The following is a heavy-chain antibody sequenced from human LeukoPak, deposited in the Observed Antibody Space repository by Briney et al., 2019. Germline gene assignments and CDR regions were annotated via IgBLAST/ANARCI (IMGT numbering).Heavy chain of an antibody. Sequence: SETLSLTCTVSGGXISSYYCSWIRQPPGKGLEWIGYIYYSGSTNYNPSLKSRVTISVDTSKNQFSLKLSSVTAADTAVYYCARGDDIVTGYYLDYWGQGTLVTVSS. CDR3: ARGDDIVTGYYLDY. D-gene: IGHD3-9*01. CDR2: IYYSGST. CDR1: GGXISSYY. J-gene: IGHJ4*02. V-gene: IGHV4-59*01.